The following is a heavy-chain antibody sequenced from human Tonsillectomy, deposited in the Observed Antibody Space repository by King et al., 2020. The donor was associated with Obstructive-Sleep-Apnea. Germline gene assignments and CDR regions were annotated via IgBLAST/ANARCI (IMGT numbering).Heavy chain of an antibody. CDR1: GGSISSGGYY. CDR2: IYYSGST. CDR3: ARDHGGVGFIDY. Sequence: PLQESGPGLVKPSQTLSLTCTVSGGSISSGGYYWRWIRQHPGQGLEWIGYIYYSGSTYYNPSLKSRVTISVDTSKNQFSLKLSSVTAADTAVYYCARDHGGVGFIDYWGQGTLVTVSS. V-gene: IGHV4-31*03. J-gene: IGHJ4*02. D-gene: IGHD2-8*02.